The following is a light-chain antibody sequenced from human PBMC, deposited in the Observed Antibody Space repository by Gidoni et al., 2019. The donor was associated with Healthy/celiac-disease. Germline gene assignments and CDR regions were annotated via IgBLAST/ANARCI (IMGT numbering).Light chain of an antibody. CDR1: QGISSY. V-gene: IGKV1-9*01. CDR3: QQLNSYPPMCS. Sequence: DIQLTQSPSFLSASVGDRVTITCCASQGISSYLAWYQQKPGKAPKLLIYAASTLQSGVPSRFSGSGSGTEFTLTISSLQPEDFATYYCQQLNSYPPMCSFGQGTKLEIK. CDR2: AAS. J-gene: IGKJ2*04.